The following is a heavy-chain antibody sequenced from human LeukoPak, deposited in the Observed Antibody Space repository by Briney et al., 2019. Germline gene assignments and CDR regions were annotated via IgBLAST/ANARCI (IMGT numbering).Heavy chain of an antibody. CDR2: ICSSSSYI. J-gene: IGHJ4*02. CDR1: GFTFSSYS. CDR3: ARDTVDTAMVFDY. V-gene: IGHV3-21*01. D-gene: IGHD5-18*01. Sequence: GGSLRLSCAASGFTFSSYSMNWVRQAPGKGLEWVSSICSSSSYIYYADSVKGRFTISRDNAKNSLYLQMNSLRAEDTAVYYCARDTVDTAMVFDYWGQGTLVTVSS.